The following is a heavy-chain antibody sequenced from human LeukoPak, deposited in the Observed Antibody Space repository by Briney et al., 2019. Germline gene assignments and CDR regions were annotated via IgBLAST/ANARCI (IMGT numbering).Heavy chain of an antibody. V-gene: IGHV3-48*02. CDR3: ARGGYNPQYYYYAMDV. Sequence: PGGSLRLSCVASEFTFSSYNMNWVRQAPGQGLEWISYITSGSSATYYADSVKGRFTISRDNAKNPLSLQMNSLRDEDTAVYYCARGGYNPQYYYYAMDVWGQGTTVTVSS. CDR2: ITSGSSAT. CDR1: EFTFSSYN. J-gene: IGHJ6*02. D-gene: IGHD5-18*01.